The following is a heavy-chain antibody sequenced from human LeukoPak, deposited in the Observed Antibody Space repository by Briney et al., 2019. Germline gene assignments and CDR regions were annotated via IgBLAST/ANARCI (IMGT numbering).Heavy chain of an antibody. CDR3: TIGGYFSSTSSDGGSMDV. CDR2: IRSKAYGGTT. Sequence: GGSLRLSCTASRFTLRDYGMSWVRQAPGKGLEWVGFIRSKAYGGTTEYAASVKGRFTISRDDSKSIAYLQMNSLKTEDTAVYYSTIGGYFSSTSSDGGSMDVWGQGTTVTVSS. CDR1: RFTLRDYG. V-gene: IGHV3-49*04. J-gene: IGHJ6*02. D-gene: IGHD2-2*01.